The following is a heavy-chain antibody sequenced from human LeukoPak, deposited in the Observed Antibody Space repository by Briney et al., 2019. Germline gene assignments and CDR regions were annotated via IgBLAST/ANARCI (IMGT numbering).Heavy chain of an antibody. J-gene: IGHJ5*02. Sequence: ASVKVSCKASGYTFTSYGISWVRQAPGQGLEWMGWISAYNGNTNYAQKLQGRVTMTTDTSTSTAYMELRSLRSDDTAVYYCARLDPYDFWSGSHQGGWFDPWGQGTLVTVSS. D-gene: IGHD3-3*01. V-gene: IGHV1-18*01. CDR2: ISAYNGNT. CDR1: GYTFTSYG. CDR3: ARLDPYDFWSGSHQGGWFDP.